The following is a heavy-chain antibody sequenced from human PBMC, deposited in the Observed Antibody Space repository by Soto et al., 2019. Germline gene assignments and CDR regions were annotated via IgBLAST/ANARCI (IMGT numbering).Heavy chain of an antibody. CDR2: IYPGDSDT. CDR1: GYGFTSYW. CDR3: ARPMIGANDAFDI. V-gene: IGHV5-51*01. Sequence: GESLKISCKGSGYGFTSYWIGWVRQMPGKGLEWMGIIYPGDSDTRYSPSFQGQVTISADKSISTAYLQWSSLKASDTAMYYCARPMIGANDAFDIWGQGTMVTVSS. D-gene: IGHD3-22*01. J-gene: IGHJ3*02.